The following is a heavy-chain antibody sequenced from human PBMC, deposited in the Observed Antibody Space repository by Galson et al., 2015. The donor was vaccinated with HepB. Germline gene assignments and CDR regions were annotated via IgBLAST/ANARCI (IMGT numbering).Heavy chain of an antibody. J-gene: IGHJ4*02. Sequence: SLRLSCAASGFTFSSLGMTWVRQAPGKGLERVSAIGVNPGNTDYADSVRGRFTISRDNSKNMLYLQMNNLRAEDTAVYYCAKGTTNIDYWGQGTLVTVSS. D-gene: IGHD1-1*01. V-gene: IGHV3-23*01. CDR2: IGVNPGNT. CDR1: GFTFSSLG. CDR3: AKGTTNIDY.